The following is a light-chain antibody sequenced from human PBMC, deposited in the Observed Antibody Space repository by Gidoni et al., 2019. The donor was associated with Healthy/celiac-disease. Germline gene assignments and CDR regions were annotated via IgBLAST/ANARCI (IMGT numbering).Light chain of an antibody. CDR2: EVS. CDR1: SSDVGGYNY. J-gene: IGLJ2*01. Sequence: QSALTQPASVSGSPGQSITISCTGTSSDVGGYNYVSWYQQHPGKAPKLMIYEVSNRPSGDSNRFSGSKSGNTASLTISGLQAEDEADYYCSSYTSSSTYVVFGGGTKLNVL. CDR3: SSYTSSSTYVV. V-gene: IGLV2-14*01.